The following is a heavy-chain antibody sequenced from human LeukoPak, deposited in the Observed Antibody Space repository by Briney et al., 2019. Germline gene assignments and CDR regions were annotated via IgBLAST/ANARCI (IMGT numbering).Heavy chain of an antibody. D-gene: IGHD3-3*01. J-gene: IGHJ4*02. CDR2: ISAYNGNI. Sequence: ASVKVSCKASGYTFTSYGISWVRQAPGQGLEWMGWISAYNGNINYAQKLQGRVTMTTDTSTSTAYMELRSLRSDDTAVYYCARAPYYDFWSGYSKYYFDYWGQGTLVTVSS. V-gene: IGHV1-18*01. CDR3: ARAPYYDFWSGYSKYYFDY. CDR1: GYTFTSYG.